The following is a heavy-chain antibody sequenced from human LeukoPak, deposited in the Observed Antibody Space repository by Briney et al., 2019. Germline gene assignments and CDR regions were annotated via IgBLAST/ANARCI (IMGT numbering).Heavy chain of an antibody. V-gene: IGHV3-53*01. CDR2: IYSDGRT. D-gene: IGHD3-9*01. CDR3: ARERGALRYFDWQTPHPFDY. J-gene: IGHJ4*02. Sequence: GGSLRLSCAASGFTVSSNYMSWVRQAAGKGLEWVSEIYSDGRTYYAASVKGRFSISRDNSKNTVYLQMTSLRAEDTAVYYCARERGALRYFDWQTPHPFDYWGQGILVTVSS. CDR1: GFTVSSNY.